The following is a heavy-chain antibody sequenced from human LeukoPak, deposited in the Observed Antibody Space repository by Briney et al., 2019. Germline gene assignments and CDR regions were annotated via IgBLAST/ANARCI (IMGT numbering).Heavy chain of an antibody. CDR3: ARGKQWLVDY. CDR1: GFTFSNYA. D-gene: IGHD6-19*01. Sequence: PGGSLRLSCAASGFTFSNYAMSWVRQAPGKGLEWVAVISYDGSNKYYADSVKGRFTISRDNSKNTLYLQMNSLRAEDTAVYYCARGKQWLVDYWGQGTLVTVSS. J-gene: IGHJ4*02. CDR2: ISYDGSNK. V-gene: IGHV3-30-3*01.